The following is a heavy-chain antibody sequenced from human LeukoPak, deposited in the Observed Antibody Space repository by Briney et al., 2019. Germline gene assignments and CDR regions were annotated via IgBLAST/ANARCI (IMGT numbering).Heavy chain of an antibody. CDR2: ISGSGDNT. CDR1: GFTFTSYN. D-gene: IGHD3-10*01. J-gene: IGHJ4*02. Sequence: GGSPRLSCAASGFTFTSYNMNWVRQAPGKGLEWVSTISGSGDNTYYADSVKGRFTISRDNSKNTLYLQMNSLRAEDTAVYYCARVTYGSGTYGAFDYWGQGTLVTVSS. V-gene: IGHV3-23*01. CDR3: ARVTYGSGTYGAFDY.